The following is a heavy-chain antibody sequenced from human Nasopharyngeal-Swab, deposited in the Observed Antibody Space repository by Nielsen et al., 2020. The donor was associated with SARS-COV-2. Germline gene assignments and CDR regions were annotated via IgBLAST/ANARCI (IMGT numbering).Heavy chain of an antibody. J-gene: IGHJ4*02. V-gene: IGHV3-21*01. CDR2: ISSSSSYI. D-gene: IGHD3-22*01. CDR3: ASPRGYYDSSGAFDY. CDR1: GFTFSSYS. Sequence: GGSLRLSCAASGFTFSSYSMNWVRQAPGKGLEWVSSISSSSSYIYYADSVKGRFTISRGNAKNSLYLQMNSLRAEDTAVYYCASPRGYYDSSGAFDYWGQGTLVTVSS.